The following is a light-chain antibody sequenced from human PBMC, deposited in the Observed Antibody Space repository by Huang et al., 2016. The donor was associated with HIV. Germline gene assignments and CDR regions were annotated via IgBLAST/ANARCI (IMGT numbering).Light chain of an antibody. CDR2: KAS. V-gene: IGKV1-5*03. J-gene: IGKJ1*01. CDR1: QTVHGL. Sequence: DIQMTQSPSILSASVGDRVTITCRASQTVHGLLAWYQQRPGKAPKLLIYKASKLESGVSSNFSGSGSGAEYTLTISSLQTDDFATYYCQQYKTYPWSFGPGTTVDI. CDR3: QQYKTYPWS.